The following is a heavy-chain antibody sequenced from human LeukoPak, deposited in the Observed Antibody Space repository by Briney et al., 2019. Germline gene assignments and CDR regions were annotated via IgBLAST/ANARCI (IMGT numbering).Heavy chain of an antibody. CDR1: GFAFSNSG. D-gene: IGHD6-19*01. CDR2: ISYDGSNT. CDR3: AKAALLPDRSGRYFDH. Sequence: PGGSLRLSCAASGFAFSNSGLHWVRQAPGKGLEWVAVISYDGSNTYYADSVKGRFTISRDNSKNRVYLQMSGLRAEDTALYYCAKAALLPDRSGRYFDHWGQGSLVTVSS. V-gene: IGHV3-30*02. J-gene: IGHJ4*02.